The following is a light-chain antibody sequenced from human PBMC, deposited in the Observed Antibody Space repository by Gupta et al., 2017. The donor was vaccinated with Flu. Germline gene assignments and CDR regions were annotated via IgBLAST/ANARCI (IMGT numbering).Light chain of an antibody. CDR1: QTILYSSNNKNY. CDR2: CAS. Sequence: DIVMTQSPASLAVSLGERATINCKSSQTILYSSNNKNYLAWFQQRPGQSPKLLIYCASTRESGVPDRFSGSGSGTDFTLTISSLQAEDVAVYYCQQYYSIPRTFGQGTKVEIK. J-gene: IGKJ4*01. V-gene: IGKV4-1*01. CDR3: QQYYSIPRT.